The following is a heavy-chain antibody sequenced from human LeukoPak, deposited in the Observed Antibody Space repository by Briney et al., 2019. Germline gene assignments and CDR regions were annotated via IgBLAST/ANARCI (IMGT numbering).Heavy chain of an antibody. V-gene: IGHV1-2*02. Sequence: ASVKVSCKASGYTFTGYYMHWVRQAPGQGLEWMGWINPNSGGTNYAQKFRGRVTMTRDTSISTAYMELSSLRSDDTAVYYCARESFYSGNYYYYYYIDVWGKGTTVTVSS. D-gene: IGHD5-12*01. CDR2: INPNSGGT. CDR1: GYTFTGYY. CDR3: ARESFYSGNYYYYYYIDV. J-gene: IGHJ6*03.